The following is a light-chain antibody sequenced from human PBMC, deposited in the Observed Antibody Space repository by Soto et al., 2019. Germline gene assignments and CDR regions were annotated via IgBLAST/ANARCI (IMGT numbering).Light chain of an antibody. CDR2: YDN. Sequence: SYELTQPPSVSEAPGKTARITCGGNNIGSKSVHWYQQKPGQAPVLVIYYDNDRPSGIPERFSGSNSGNTATLTISRVEAGDEADYYCQVWDSSSDHVVFGGGTKVTVL. J-gene: IGLJ2*01. V-gene: IGLV3-21*04. CDR3: QVWDSSSDHVV. CDR1: NIGSKS.